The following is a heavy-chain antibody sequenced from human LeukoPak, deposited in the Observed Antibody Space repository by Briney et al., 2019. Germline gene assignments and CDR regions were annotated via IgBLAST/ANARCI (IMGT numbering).Heavy chain of an antibody. Sequence: SETLSLLCTVSGGSINSHSYYWGWIRQPPGKGLEWIGSVYYDGTSYSNPSLKSRVAVFVDTSRDQFSLDLSFVTAADTALYYCVRHISTNTGYFDSCGQGTLVSVSS. CDR3: VRHISTNTGYFDS. D-gene: IGHD5-24*01. CDR1: GGSINSHSYY. CDR2: VYYDGTS. V-gene: IGHV4-39*01. J-gene: IGHJ4*02.